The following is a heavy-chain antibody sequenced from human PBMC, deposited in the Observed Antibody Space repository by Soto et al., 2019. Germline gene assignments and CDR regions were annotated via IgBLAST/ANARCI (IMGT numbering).Heavy chain of an antibody. CDR1: GYTFTSYG. CDR3: ARGNSIFGVVIHPSPFDY. D-gene: IGHD3-3*01. J-gene: IGHJ4*02. V-gene: IGHV1-18*01. Sequence: ASVKVSCKASGYTFTSYGISWVRQAPGQGLEWMGWISAYNGNTNYAQKLQGRVTMTTDTSTSTAYMELRSLRSDDTAVYYCARGNSIFGVVIHPSPFDYWGQGTLLTVSS. CDR2: ISAYNGNT.